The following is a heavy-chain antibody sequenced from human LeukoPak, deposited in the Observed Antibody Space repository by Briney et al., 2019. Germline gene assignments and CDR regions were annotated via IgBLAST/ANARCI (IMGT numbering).Heavy chain of an antibody. V-gene: IGHV3-74*01. D-gene: IGHD4-17*01. Sequence: PGGSLRLSCAASGFTVSSSYMSWVRQAPGKGLEWVSGIKSDGAGTSYVDSVKGRFTISRDNAKTTLDLQMNSLRAEDTAVYYCARGGYGAYMGWGQGMLVTVSS. CDR2: IKSDGAGT. CDR3: ARGGYGAYMG. J-gene: IGHJ4*02. CDR1: GFTVSSSY.